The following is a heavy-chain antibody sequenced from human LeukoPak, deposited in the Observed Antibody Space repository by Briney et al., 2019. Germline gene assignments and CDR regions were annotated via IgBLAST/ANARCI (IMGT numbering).Heavy chain of an antibody. CDR2: MNPNSGNT. CDR1: GYTFTSYD. D-gene: IGHD4-17*01. CDR3: ARDLKYGDYDN. J-gene: IGHJ4*02. Sequence: ASVKVSCKASGYTFTSYDINWVRQATGQGLEWMGWMNPNSGNTGCAQKFQGRVTITRNTSISTAYMELSSLRSEDTAVYYCARDLKYGDYDNWGQGTLVTVSS. V-gene: IGHV1-8*03.